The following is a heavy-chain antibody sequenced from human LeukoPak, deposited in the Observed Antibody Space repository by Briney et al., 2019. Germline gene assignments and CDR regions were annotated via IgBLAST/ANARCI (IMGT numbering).Heavy chain of an antibody. V-gene: IGHV1-18*01. CDR1: GYTFTSYG. CDR2: ISAYNGNT. D-gene: IGHD6-13*01. Sequence: PSVKVSCKASGYTFTSYGISWVRQAPGQGLEWMGWISAYNGNTNYAQKLQGRVTMTTDTSTSTAYMELRSLRSDDTAVYYCAKESAAGYYFDYWGQGTLVTVSS. CDR3: AKESAAGYYFDY. J-gene: IGHJ4*02.